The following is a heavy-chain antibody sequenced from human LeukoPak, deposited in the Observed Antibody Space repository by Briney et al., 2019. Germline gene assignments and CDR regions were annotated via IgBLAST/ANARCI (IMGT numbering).Heavy chain of an antibody. CDR1: GGSITNTNY. V-gene: IGHV4-4*02. J-gene: IGHJ5*02. Sequence: SETLSLTCGVSGGSITNTNYWTWVRQPPGKGLEWIGEVNLQGSTNYNPSLMGRVAIAVDTSENHISLQLTSVTAADPAGYYFARGRLTPPNWFVPWGEGGMATVPS. D-gene: IGHD4/OR15-4a*01. CDR3: ARGRLTPPNWFVP. CDR2: VNLQGST.